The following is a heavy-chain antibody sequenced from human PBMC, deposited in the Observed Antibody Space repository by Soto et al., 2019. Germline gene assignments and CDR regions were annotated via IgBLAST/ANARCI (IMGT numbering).Heavy chain of an antibody. V-gene: IGHV3-53*01. Sequence: EVQLVESGGGLIQPGGSLRLSCAASGFTVTNKYMTWVRQAPGKGLEWVSVIYSGGSTSYADSVKGRFTISRDNSNNNLYLQKHNLRAEDTAVYYCARVDYGDYGWYFDLGGRGTLVTDSS. CDR2: IYSGGST. CDR1: GFTVTNKY. J-gene: IGHJ2*01. D-gene: IGHD4-17*01. CDR3: ARVDYGDYGWYFDL.